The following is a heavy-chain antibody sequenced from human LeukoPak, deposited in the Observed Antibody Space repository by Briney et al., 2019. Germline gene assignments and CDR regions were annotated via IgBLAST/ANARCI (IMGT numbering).Heavy chain of an antibody. CDR1: GFTFSVYG. V-gene: IGHV3-30*03. CDR3: AGKLGITMVRGSFLFDY. D-gene: IGHD3-10*01. Sequence: PGGSLRLSCAASGFTFSVYGMHWVRQAPGKGLEWVAVISYDGSNKYYADSVKGRFTISRDNSKNTLYLQMNSLRAEDTAVYYCAGKLGITMVRGSFLFDYWGQGTLVTVSS. J-gene: IGHJ4*02. CDR2: ISYDGSNK.